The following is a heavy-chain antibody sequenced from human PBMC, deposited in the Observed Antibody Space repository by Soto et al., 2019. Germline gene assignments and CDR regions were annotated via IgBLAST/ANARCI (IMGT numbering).Heavy chain of an antibody. CDR2: IYYSGST. D-gene: IGHD6-6*01. Sequence: ASETLSLTCTVSGGSVSSDSYYWSWIRQPPGKGLEWTGYIYYSGSTNYNPSLKSRVTISVDTSKNQFALKLSSVTAADTAVYYCAKEPYSSSSYYYGMDVWGQGTTVTVS. V-gene: IGHV4-61*01. CDR1: GGSVSSDSYY. J-gene: IGHJ6*02. CDR3: AKEPYSSSSYYYGMDV.